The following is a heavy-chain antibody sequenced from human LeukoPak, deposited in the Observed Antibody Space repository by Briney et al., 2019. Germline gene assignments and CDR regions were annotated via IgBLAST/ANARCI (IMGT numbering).Heavy chain of an antibody. CDR2: IKEDGSEK. Sequence: GGSLRLSCEASGFTFSNYWMSWVRQTPGKGLEWVANIKEDGSEKNYVDSVKGRFTLSRDNAKNSLYLQMNSLRAEDTAVYYCARGGTYYYDSSGYYYPFDYWGQGTLVTVSS. CDR3: ARGGTYYYDSSGYYYPFDY. D-gene: IGHD3-22*01. V-gene: IGHV3-7*01. CDR1: GFTFSNYW. J-gene: IGHJ4*02.